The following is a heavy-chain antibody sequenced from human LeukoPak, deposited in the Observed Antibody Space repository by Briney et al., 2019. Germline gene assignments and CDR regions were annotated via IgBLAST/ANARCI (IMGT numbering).Heavy chain of an antibody. D-gene: IGHD6-19*01. CDR2: INHSGST. Sequence: SETLSLTCAVYGGSFSGYYWNWIRQPPGKGLEWIGEINHSGSTNYNPSLKSRVTISVDTSKNQLSLKLSSVTAADTAVYYCARGYTAVAGYYFDYWGQGTLVTVSS. V-gene: IGHV4-34*01. J-gene: IGHJ4*02. CDR3: ARGYTAVAGYYFDY. CDR1: GGSFSGYY.